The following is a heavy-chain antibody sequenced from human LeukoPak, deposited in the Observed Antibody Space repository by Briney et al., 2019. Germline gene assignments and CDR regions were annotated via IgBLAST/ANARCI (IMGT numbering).Heavy chain of an antibody. D-gene: IGHD2-2*01. V-gene: IGHV3-7*01. J-gene: IGHJ4*02. CDR2: INQYESEK. CDR1: GFTFSSYW. Sequence: GGSLRLSCAASGFTFSSYWMTWVRQAPGKGLEWVANINQYESEKYYVDSVKGRFTISRDNAKNSLYLQMNSLRAEDTAVYYCARLVVPAATPWVVYFDYWGQGTLVTVSS. CDR3: ARLVVPAATPWVVYFDY.